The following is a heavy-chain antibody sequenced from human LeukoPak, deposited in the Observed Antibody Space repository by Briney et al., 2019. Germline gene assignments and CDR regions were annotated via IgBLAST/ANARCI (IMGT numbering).Heavy chain of an antibody. J-gene: IGHJ4*02. CDR2: ISSSSSYI. D-gene: IGHD1-26*01. CDR3: ASTPWGSYSGSYGEDY. Sequence: GGSLRLSCAASGFTFSSYSMNWVRQAPGKGLEWVSSISSSSSYIYYADSVNGRFTISRDNAKNSLYLQMNSLRAEDTAVYYCASTPWGSYSGSYGEDYWGQGTLVTVSS. CDR1: GFTFSSYS. V-gene: IGHV3-21*01.